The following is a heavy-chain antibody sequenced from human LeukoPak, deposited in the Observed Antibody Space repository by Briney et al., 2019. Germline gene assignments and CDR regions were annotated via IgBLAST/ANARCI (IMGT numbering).Heavy chain of an antibody. CDR1: GSTFTFSGYY. Sequence: ASVKVSCKASGSTFTFSGYYMHWVRQAPGQGLEWMGGINPNTGNTVSVPKFQGRVAMTRDTSISTVYMELSRLRSDDTAVYYCARVSSTSCYDYWGQGTLVTVSS. V-gene: IGHV1-2*02. D-gene: IGHD2-2*01. CDR3: ARVSSTSCYDY. J-gene: IGHJ4*02. CDR2: INPNTGNT.